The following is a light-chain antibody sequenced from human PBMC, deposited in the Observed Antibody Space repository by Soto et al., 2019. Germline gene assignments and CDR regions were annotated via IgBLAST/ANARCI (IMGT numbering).Light chain of an antibody. J-gene: IGKJ4*01. V-gene: IGKV3-11*01. CDR2: DAS. CDR1: QSVSSY. Sequence: EIVLTHSPGTLSLSPGERAPLSCRASQSVSSYLAWYQQKPGQAPRLLIYDASNRATGIPARFSGSGSGTDFTLTISSLEPEDFAVYYCQQRSNGPQLTFGGGTKVDI. CDR3: QQRSNGPQLT.